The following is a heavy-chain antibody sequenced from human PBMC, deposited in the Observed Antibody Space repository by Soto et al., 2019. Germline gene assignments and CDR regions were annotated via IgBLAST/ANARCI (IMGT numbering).Heavy chain of an antibody. CDR1: GGSISSSSYY. CDR2: IYYSGST. V-gene: IGHV4-39*01. J-gene: IGHJ3*02. D-gene: IGHD5-12*01. Sequence: SETLSLTCTVSGGSISSSSYYWGWIRQPPGKGLEWIGSIYYSGSTYYNPSLKSRVTISVDTSKNQFSLKLSSVTAADTAVYYCARHPRDGYTRGAFDIWGQGTMVTVPS. CDR3: ARHPRDGYTRGAFDI.